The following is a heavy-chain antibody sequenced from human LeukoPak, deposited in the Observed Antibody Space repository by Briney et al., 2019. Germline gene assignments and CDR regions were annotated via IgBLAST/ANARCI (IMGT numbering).Heavy chain of an antibody. J-gene: IGHJ5*02. CDR2: IIPIFGTA. V-gene: IGHV1-69*13. Sequence: GASVKVSCKASGGTFSSYAISWVRQAPGQGLEWMGGIIPIFGTANYAQKFQGRVTITADESTSTAYMELSSLRSEDTAVYYCARGITMVRGVIKGRADWFDPWGQGTLVTVSS. CDR3: ARGITMVRGVIKGRADWFDP. CDR1: GGTFSSYA. D-gene: IGHD3-10*01.